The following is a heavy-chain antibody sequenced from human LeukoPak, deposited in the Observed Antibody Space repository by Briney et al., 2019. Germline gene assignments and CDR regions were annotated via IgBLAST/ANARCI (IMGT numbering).Heavy chain of an antibody. J-gene: IGHJ3*01. CDR3: AKETSDYGDYVNAFDV. CDR2: IYSGGST. V-gene: IGHV3-66*01. CDR1: GFTVSSNY. Sequence: PGGSLRLSCAASGFTVSSNYMSWVRQAPGKGLEWVSVIYSGGSTYYADSVKGRFTISRDNSKNTLFLHMNSLRAEDTAVYFCAKETSDYGDYVNAFDVWGQGTMVTVSS. D-gene: IGHD4-17*01.